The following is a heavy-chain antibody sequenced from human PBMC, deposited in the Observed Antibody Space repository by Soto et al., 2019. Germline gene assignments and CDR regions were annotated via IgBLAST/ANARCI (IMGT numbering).Heavy chain of an antibody. Sequence: ASVKVSCKASGYTFTGYYMHWVRQAPGQGLEWMGWINPNSGGTNYAQKFQGWVTMTRDTSISTAYMELSMPRSDDTAVYYCARGTRAYRVFGVVIIPGYYYGMDVWGQGTTVTVS. CDR3: ARGTRAYRVFGVVIIPGYYYGMDV. CDR2: INPNSGGT. CDR1: GYTFTGYY. V-gene: IGHV1-2*04. J-gene: IGHJ6*02. D-gene: IGHD3-3*01.